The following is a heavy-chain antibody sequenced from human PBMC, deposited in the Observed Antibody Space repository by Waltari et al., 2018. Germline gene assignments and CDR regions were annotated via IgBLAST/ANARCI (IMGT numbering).Heavy chain of an antibody. CDR3: ARGAAAGTDY. J-gene: IGHJ4*02. Sequence: QLQLQESGPGLVKPSQTLSLTCTVSGGSISSGSSYWRWIRQPAGKGLEWIGRIYTSGSTNYNPSLKSRVTISVDTSKNQFSLKLSSVTAADTAVYYCARGAAAGTDYWGQGTLVTVSS. V-gene: IGHV4-61*02. CDR2: IYTSGST. D-gene: IGHD6-13*01. CDR1: GGSISSGSSY.